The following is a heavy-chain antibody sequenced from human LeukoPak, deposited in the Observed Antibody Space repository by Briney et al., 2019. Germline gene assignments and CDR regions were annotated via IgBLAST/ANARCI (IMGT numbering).Heavy chain of an antibody. CDR3: ARDPRELRYYYYGMDV. CDR1: GYTFTSYA. Sequence: GASVKVSCKASGYTFTSYAMHWVRQAPGQRLEWMGWINAGNGNTKYSQKFQGRVTITRDTSASTAYMELSSLRSEDTAVYYCARDPRELRYYYYGMDVWGQGTTVTVSS. J-gene: IGHJ6*02. CDR2: INAGNGNT. D-gene: IGHD1-26*01. V-gene: IGHV1-3*01.